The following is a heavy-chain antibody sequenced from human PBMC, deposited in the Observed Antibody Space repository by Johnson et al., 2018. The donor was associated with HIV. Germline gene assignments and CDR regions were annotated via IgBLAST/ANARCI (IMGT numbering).Heavy chain of an antibody. Sequence: QVQLVESGGGVVQPGRSLRLSCAASRFTFSSYAMHWVRQAPGKGLEWVAVISYDGSNKYYADSVKGRFTISRDNSKNTLYLQMNSLRAEDTAVYYCARDLAGHNAFDIWGQGTMVTVSS. V-gene: IGHV3-30*14. CDR2: ISYDGSNK. D-gene: IGHD6-19*01. CDR3: ARDLAGHNAFDI. CDR1: RFTFSSYA. J-gene: IGHJ3*02.